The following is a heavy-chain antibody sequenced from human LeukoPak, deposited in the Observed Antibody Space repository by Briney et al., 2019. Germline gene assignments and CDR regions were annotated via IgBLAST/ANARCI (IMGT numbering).Heavy chain of an antibody. J-gene: IGHJ4*02. V-gene: IGHV4-34*01. Sequence: PSETLSLTCAVYGGSFSGYDWSWIRQPPGKGLEWIGEINHSGSTNYNPSLKSRVTISVDTSKNQFSLKLSSVTAADTAVYYCARVGGSSGWLDFDYWGQGTLVTVSS. CDR2: INHSGST. CDR3: ARVGGSSGWLDFDY. CDR1: GGSFSGYD. D-gene: IGHD6-19*01.